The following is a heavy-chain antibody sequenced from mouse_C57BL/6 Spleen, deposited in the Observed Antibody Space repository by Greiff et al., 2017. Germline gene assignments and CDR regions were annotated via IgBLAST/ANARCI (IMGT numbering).Heavy chain of an antibody. D-gene: IGHD5-1-1*01. CDR1: GFTFSSYT. Sequence: EVMLVESGGGLVKPGGSLKLSCAASGFTFSSYTMSWVRQTPEKRLEWVATISGGGGNTYYPDSVKGRFTISRDNAKNTLYLQMSSLRSEDTALYYCARHPQYPDYFDYWGQGTTLTVSS. CDR3: ARHPQYPDYFDY. J-gene: IGHJ2*01. V-gene: IGHV5-9*01. CDR2: ISGGGGNT.